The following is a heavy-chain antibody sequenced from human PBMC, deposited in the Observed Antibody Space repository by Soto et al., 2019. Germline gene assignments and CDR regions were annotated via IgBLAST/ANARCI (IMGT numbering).Heavy chain of an antibody. V-gene: IGHV5-51*01. D-gene: IGHD6-25*01. Sequence: PGESLKISCKGSGYSFNSYWIGWVRQMPGKGLEWMGIIYAGDSDTRYSPSFQGQVTISTDKSISTASLQWSSLKASDTAMYYCPRHSAGISAPSEFDPWGQGTLVTVSS. J-gene: IGHJ5*02. CDR1: GYSFNSYW. CDR2: IYAGDSDT. CDR3: PRHSAGISAPSEFDP.